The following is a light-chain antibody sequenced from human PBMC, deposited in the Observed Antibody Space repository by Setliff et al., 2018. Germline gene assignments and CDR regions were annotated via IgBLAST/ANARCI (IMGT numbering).Light chain of an antibody. CDR3: CSYAGGDTYAI. J-gene: IGLJ2*01. Sequence: QSALTQPASVSGSPGQSIAISCTGTSSDVGAYDYVSWYQQHPDRAPKLMIYDVSKRPSGVSNRFSGSKSGNTASLTISGLQPEDEADYYCCSYAGGDTYAIFGGGTKVTVL. CDR2: DVS. CDR1: SSDVGAYDY. V-gene: IGLV2-23*02.